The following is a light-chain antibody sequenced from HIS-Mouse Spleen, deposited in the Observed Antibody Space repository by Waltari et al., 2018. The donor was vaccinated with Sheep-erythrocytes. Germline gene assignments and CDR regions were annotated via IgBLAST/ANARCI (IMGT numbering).Light chain of an antibody. CDR2: DVS. Sequence: QSALTQPRSVSGSPGQSVTISCTGTSSDVGGYNYVTWYQQHQGKAPKLMTYDVSKRPSGVPDRFSGSKSGNTASLTISGLQAEDEADYYCCSYAGSYTWVFGGGTKLTVL. V-gene: IGLV2-11*01. J-gene: IGLJ3*02. CDR1: SSDVGGYNY. CDR3: CSYAGSYTWV.